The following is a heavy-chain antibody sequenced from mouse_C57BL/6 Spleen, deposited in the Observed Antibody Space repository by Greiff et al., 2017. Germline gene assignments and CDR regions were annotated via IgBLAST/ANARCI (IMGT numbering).Heavy chain of an antibody. V-gene: IGHV1-50*01. Sequence: QVQLQQPGAELVKPGASVKLSCKASGYTFTSYWMQWVKQRPGQGLEWIGEIDPSDSYTNYTQKFKGKATLTVDTSSSTAYMQLSSLTSEDSAVYYCARRSNYSWFAYWGQGTLVTVSA. CDR2: IDPSDSYT. J-gene: IGHJ3*01. CDR1: GYTFTSYW. CDR3: ARRSNYSWFAY. D-gene: IGHD2-5*01.